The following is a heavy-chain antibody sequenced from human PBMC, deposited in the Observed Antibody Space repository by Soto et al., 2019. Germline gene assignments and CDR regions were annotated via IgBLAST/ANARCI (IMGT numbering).Heavy chain of an antibody. D-gene: IGHD5-12*01. V-gene: IGHV1-3*01. CDR3: ARPVEMATISRSYLFY. CDR2: INPANGAG. CDR1: GYTFTSYG. J-gene: IGHJ4*02. Sequence: ASVKVSCKASGYTFTSYGIHWVRQAPGQRLEWMGWINPANGAGNYAQKFQGRVTITADESTSTAYLDLSGLRPEDTAVYYCARPVEMATISRSYLFYWGQGTLVTVSS.